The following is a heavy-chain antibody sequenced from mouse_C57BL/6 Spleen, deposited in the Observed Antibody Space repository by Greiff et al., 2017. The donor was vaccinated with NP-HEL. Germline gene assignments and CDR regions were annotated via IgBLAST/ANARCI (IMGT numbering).Heavy chain of an antibody. CDR1: GFTFSNYW. CDR3: TGRLLGDWYFDV. CDR2: IRLKSDNYAT. J-gene: IGHJ1*03. Sequence: EVKLEESGGGLVQPGGSMKLSCVASGFTFSNYWMNWVRQSPEKGLEWVAQIRLKSDNYATHYAESVKGRFTISRDDSKSSVYLQMNNLRAEDTGIYYCTGRLLGDWYFDVWGTGTTVTVSS. V-gene: IGHV6-3*01. D-gene: IGHD2-3*01.